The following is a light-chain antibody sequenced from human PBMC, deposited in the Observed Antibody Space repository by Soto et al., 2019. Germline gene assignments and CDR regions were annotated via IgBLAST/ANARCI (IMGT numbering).Light chain of an antibody. V-gene: IGLV2-8*01. CDR1: SSDIGGYNY. CDR3: SSYAGSNNFVV. Sequence: QSALTQPPSASGSPGQSVTISCTGTSSDIGGYNYVSWYQQHPGKAPKLMIYEASKRPSGVPDLFSGSKSGNTASLTVSGLQADDEADYYCSSYAGSNNFVVFGGGTKLTVL. J-gene: IGLJ3*02. CDR2: EAS.